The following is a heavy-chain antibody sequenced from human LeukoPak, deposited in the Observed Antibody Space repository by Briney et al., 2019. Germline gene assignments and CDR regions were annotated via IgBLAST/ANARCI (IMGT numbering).Heavy chain of an antibody. Sequence: PSETLSLTCAVYGGSFSGYYWSWIRQPPGKGLEWIGEINHSGSTNYNPSLKSRVTISVDTSKNQFSLKLSSVTAADTAVYYCARGLLSSLDYWGQGTLVTVSS. CDR1: GGSFSGYY. J-gene: IGHJ4*02. CDR3: ARGLLSSLDY. CDR2: INHSGST. D-gene: IGHD3-10*01. V-gene: IGHV4-34*01.